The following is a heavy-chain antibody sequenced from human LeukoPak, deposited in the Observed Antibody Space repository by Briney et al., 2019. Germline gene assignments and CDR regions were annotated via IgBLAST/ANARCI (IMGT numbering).Heavy chain of an antibody. CDR3: AREGSGWYYYYGMDV. D-gene: IGHD6-19*01. CDR2: IIPILGIA. V-gene: IGHV1-69*04. J-gene: IGHJ6*02. Sequence: ASVKVSCKASGGTFSSYAISWVRQAPGQGLEWMGRIIPILGIANYAQKFQGRVTITADKSTSTAYMELSSLRSEDTAVYYCAREGSGWYYYYGMDVWGQGTTVTVSS. CDR1: GGTFSSYA.